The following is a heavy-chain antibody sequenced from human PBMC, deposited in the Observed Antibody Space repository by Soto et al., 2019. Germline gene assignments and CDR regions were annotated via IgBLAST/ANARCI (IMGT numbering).Heavy chain of an antibody. V-gene: IGHV3-15*01. J-gene: IGHJ4*01. Sequence: EVQLVESGGGLVKPGESLRLSCAASGFTFTKVWMSWVRQAPGKGLEWVGRIKGKTAGETIDYAAVLKGRFTISRDDSKNTRLLQMHSMKAGDTDVYYCTKIVRVAKELDYWGRGTLVTVSS. CDR1: GFTFTKVW. CDR3: TKIVRVAKELDY. D-gene: IGHD1-26*01. CDR2: IKGKTAGETI.